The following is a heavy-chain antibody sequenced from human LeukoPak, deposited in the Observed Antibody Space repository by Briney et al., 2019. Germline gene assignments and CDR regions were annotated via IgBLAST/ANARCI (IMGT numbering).Heavy chain of an antibody. J-gene: IGHJ6*03. CDR2: FDPEDGET. D-gene: IGHD3-3*01. CDR1: GYTLTELS. Sequence: ASVKVSCKVSGYTLTELSMHWVRQAPGKGLEWMGRFDPEDGETIYAQKFQGRVTMTADTSADTAYMELSSLRSEDTAVYYCARDPDFWSGYYYMDVWGRGTTVTVSS. V-gene: IGHV1-24*01. CDR3: ARDPDFWSGYYYMDV.